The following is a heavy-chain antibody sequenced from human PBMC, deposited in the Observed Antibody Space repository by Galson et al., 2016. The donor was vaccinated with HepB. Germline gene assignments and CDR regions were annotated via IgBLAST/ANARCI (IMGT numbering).Heavy chain of an antibody. V-gene: IGHV1-2*02. CDR2: INLNSGGT. Sequence: KVSCKASGYTLTGYYMHWVRQAPGQGLEWMGWINLNSGGTNYAQKFQGRVTMTRDTSISTAYMELSRLRSDDTAVYYCVSRGVQGVIPLFDYWGQGTLVTVSS. D-gene: IGHD3-10*01. J-gene: IGHJ4*02. CDR1: GYTLTGYY. CDR3: VSRGVQGVIPLFDY.